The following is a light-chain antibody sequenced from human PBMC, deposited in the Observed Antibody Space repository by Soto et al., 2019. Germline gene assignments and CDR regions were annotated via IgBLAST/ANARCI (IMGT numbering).Light chain of an antibody. V-gene: IGKV3-15*01. CDR3: QQHNNWPPWT. J-gene: IGKJ1*01. Sequence: DIVMTQSPATLSVSPGERATLSCRASQSVATNVAWYQQKPGQPPRLLIYGASTRAAGVPARFSGSGYGRQFSLTISSLQSEDFAIYHGQQHNNWPPWTFGQGTKVEV. CDR1: QSVATN. CDR2: GAS.